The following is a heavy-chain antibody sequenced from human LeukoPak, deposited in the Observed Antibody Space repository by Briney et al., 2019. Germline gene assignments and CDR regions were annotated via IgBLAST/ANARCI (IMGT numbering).Heavy chain of an antibody. J-gene: IGHJ4*02. CDR3: ATNYDFWSGYPYYFDY. V-gene: IGHV1-24*01. D-gene: IGHD3-3*01. Sequence: ASVKVSCKVSGYTLTELSMHWVRQAPGKGLEWMGGFDPEDGETIYAQKFQGRVTMTEDISTDTAYMELSSLRSEDTAVYYCATNYDFWSGYPYYFDYWGQGTLVTVSS. CDR1: GYTLTELS. CDR2: FDPEDGET.